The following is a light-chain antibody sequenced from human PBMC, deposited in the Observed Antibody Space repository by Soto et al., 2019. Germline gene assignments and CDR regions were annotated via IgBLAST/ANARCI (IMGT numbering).Light chain of an antibody. CDR2: GVS. CDR3: QQSYSSPFT. J-gene: IGKJ3*01. CDR1: QRFSSY. Sequence: DIQMTQSPSSLSASVGDRVTITCRASQRFSSYLNWYQQKPGKAPKLLIYGVSSLQRGVPSRFSGSGSRTDFTLTISSLQPEDFATYYCQQSYSSPFTFGPGTKVDI. V-gene: IGKV1-39*01.